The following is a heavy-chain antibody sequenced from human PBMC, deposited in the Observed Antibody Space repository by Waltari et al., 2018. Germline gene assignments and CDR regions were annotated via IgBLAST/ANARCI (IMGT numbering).Heavy chain of an antibody. V-gene: IGHV1-18*01. Sequence: QVQLVQSGAEVKKPGASVKVSCTASGYTFTSSGISWVRQAHGQGLEWMGWVSAYNGNTNYAQKLQGRVTMTTDTSTSTAYMELRSLRSDDTAVYYCAIILEGYYYDSSGWIDYWGQGTLVTVSS. J-gene: IGHJ4*02. CDR3: AIILEGYYYDSSGWIDY. CDR2: VSAYNGNT. D-gene: IGHD3-22*01. CDR1: GYTFTSSG.